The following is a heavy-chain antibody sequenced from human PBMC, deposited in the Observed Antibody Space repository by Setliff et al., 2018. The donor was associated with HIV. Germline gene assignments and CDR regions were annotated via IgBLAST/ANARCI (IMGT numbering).Heavy chain of an antibody. V-gene: IGHV4-31*01. CDR1: GGSISSGVFY. CDR3: ARASAERSSVRGLAIAFDI. CDR2: IHYSGNT. J-gene: IGHJ3*02. Sequence: SETLSLTCTVSGGSISSGVFYWTWIRQLPGKGLEWIGYIHYSGNTYYKPSLKSPLSMSVDTSKNQFSLNLTSVTAADTAVYYCARASAERSSVRGLAIAFDIWGRGTMVTVSS. D-gene: IGHD3-10*01.